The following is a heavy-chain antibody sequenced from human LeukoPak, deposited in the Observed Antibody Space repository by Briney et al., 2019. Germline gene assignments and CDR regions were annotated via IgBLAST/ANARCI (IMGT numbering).Heavy chain of an antibody. CDR2: ISGSGGST. CDR1: GFTFSSCA. J-gene: IGHJ4*02. D-gene: IGHD3-22*01. V-gene: IGHV3-23*01. CDR3: AKRPNYYDSSGYPY. Sequence: GGSLRLSCAASGFTFSSCAMSWVRQAPGKGLEWVSAISGSGGSTYYADSVKGRFTISRDNSKNTLYLQMNSLRAEDTAVYYCAKRPNYYDSSGYPYWGQGPLVTVSS.